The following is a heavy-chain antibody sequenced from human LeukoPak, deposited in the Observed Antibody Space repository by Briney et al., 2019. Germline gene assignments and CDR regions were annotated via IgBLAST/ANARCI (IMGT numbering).Heavy chain of an antibody. CDR3: AREIGGSYDY. CDR1: GFTFKSYS. V-gene: IGHV3-21*01. D-gene: IGHD4-23*01. CDR2: ISSSSSYI. Sequence: GALRLFWAGFGFTFKSYSIKLVPQASGEGLEWVSSISSSSSYIYYADSVKGRFTISRDNAKNSLYLQMNSLRAEDTAVYYCAREIGGSYDYWGQGTLVTVSS. J-gene: IGHJ4*02.